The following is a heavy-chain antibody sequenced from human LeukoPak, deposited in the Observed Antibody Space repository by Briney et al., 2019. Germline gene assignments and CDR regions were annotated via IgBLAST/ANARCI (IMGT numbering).Heavy chain of an antibody. J-gene: IGHJ4*02. CDR3: ARAAAVAAAPSFFDY. V-gene: IGHV3-21*01. CDR2: ISSSSSYI. D-gene: IGHD6-13*01. Sequence: GGSLRLSCAASGFTFSSYSMNWVRQAPGKGLEWVSSISSSSSYIYYADSVKGRFTISRDNAKNSLYLQMNSLRAEDTAVYYCARAAAVAAAPSFFDYWGQGALVTVSS. CDR1: GFTFSSYS.